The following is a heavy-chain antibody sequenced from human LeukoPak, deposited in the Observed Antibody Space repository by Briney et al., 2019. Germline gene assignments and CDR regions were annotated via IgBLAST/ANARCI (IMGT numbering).Heavy chain of an antibody. Sequence: PGGSLRLSCAASGFTLSNYYITWIRQAPGNWREWVSYVSNGVSSSILYADSVKGRFTVFRDYAKNSLYLQMNSLRADDTGVYYCARDKSNKGHDCWGQGTLVTVSS. V-gene: IGHV3-11*01. CDR2: VSNGVSSSI. J-gene: IGHJ4*02. CDR1: GFTLSNYY. CDR3: ARDKSNKGHDC.